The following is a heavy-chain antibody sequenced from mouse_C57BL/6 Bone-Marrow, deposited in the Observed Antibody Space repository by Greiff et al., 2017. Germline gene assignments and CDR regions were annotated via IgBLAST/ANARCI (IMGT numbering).Heavy chain of an antibody. V-gene: IGHV5-4*01. CDR1: GFTFTTYA. D-gene: IGHD1-1*01. Sequence: EVLLVESGGGLVKPGGSLKLSCAASGFTFTTYAMSWVRQTPETRLEWVASISDGGSYTYYPDNVNGRFLISRYNANYHLYLQMHHLKSENTAMYYCARELRTDLDYWGQGTTRTVSS. J-gene: IGHJ2*01. CDR3: ARELRTDLDY. CDR2: ISDGGSYT.